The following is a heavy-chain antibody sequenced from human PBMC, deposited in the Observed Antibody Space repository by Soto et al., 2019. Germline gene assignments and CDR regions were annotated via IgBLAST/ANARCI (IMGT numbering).Heavy chain of an antibody. J-gene: IGHJ2*01. D-gene: IGHD4-17*01. Sequence: QVQLVQSGAEVKKPGASVKVSCKASGYTFTSYGISWVRQAPGQGLEWMGWISAYNGNTNYAKKLQGRVTMTTDTSTSPAYMELRSLRSDDTAVYYCARDQGAVKTVWYFDLWGRGTLVTVSS. CDR1: GYTFTSYG. CDR3: ARDQGAVKTVWYFDL. CDR2: ISAYNGNT. V-gene: IGHV1-18*04.